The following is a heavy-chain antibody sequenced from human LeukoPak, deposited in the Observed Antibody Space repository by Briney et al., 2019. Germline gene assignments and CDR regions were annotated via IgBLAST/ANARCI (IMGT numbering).Heavy chain of an antibody. CDR1: GYTFTDYY. D-gene: IGHD3-3*01. CDR2: VDPEDGET. Sequence: ATVKISXKVSGYTFTDYYMHWVQQAPGKGLEWMGLVDPEDGETIYAGKFQGRVTITADTSTDTAYMELSSLRSEDTAVYYCATSRRGAMGYDFWSGPRPFDYWGQGTLVTVSS. J-gene: IGHJ4*02. CDR3: ATSRRGAMGYDFWSGPRPFDY. V-gene: IGHV1-69-2*01.